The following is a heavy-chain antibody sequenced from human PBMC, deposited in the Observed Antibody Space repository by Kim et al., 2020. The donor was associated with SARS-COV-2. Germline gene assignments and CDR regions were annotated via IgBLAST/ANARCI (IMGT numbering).Heavy chain of an antibody. V-gene: IGHV3-74*01. D-gene: IGHD2-2*01. J-gene: IGHJ4*02. CDR1: GFTFSSYW. CDR3: ARVGLAAMGYYFDY. CDR2: INSDGSTT. Sequence: GGSLRLSCAASGFTFSSYWMHWVRQAPGKGLVWVSRINSDGSTTDYADSVKGRFTISRDNAKNTLYLQMNSLRAEDTAVYFCARVGLAAMGYYFDYWGQGTLVTVSS.